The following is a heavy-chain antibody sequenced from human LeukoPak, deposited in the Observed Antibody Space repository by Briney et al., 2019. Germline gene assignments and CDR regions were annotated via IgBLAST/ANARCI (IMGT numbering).Heavy chain of an antibody. D-gene: IGHD6-19*01. CDR3: ARGASGWYPSS. Sequence: GGSLRLPCAASGFTFSSYEMNWVRQAPGKGLEWVSYISSSGSTIYYADSVKGRFTISRDNAKNSLYLQMNSLRAEDTAVYYCARGASGWYPSSWGQGTLVTVSS. J-gene: IGHJ5*02. CDR2: ISSSGSTI. V-gene: IGHV3-48*03. CDR1: GFTFSSYE.